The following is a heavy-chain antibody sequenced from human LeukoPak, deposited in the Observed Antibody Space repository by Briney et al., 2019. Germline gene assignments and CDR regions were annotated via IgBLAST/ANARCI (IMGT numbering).Heavy chain of an antibody. Sequence: SETLSLTCTVSGGSISSHYWSWIRQPPGKGLEWIGYIYYSGSTNYNPSLKSRVTISVDTSKNQFSLKLSSVTAADTALYYCARSRGYFDYWGQGTLVTVSS. D-gene: IGHD6-13*01. CDR1: GGSISSHY. CDR3: ARSRGYFDY. CDR2: IYYSGST. V-gene: IGHV4-59*11. J-gene: IGHJ4*02.